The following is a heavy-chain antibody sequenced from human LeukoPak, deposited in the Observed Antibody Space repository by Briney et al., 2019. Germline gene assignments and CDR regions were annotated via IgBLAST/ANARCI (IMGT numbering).Heavy chain of an antibody. CDR1: GFTFSDYA. CDR3: ARDGYQVPTTFGTFDP. Sequence: PGGSLRLSCAASGFTFSDYALGWVRQAPGRGLEWVSVISAGSRHIYYADSVRGRFTISRDDAKNSLYLQMNSLRAEDTAIYYCARDGYQVPTTFGTFDPWGQGTLVTVSS. CDR2: ISAGSRHI. V-gene: IGHV3-21*01. J-gene: IGHJ5*02. D-gene: IGHD3-3*01.